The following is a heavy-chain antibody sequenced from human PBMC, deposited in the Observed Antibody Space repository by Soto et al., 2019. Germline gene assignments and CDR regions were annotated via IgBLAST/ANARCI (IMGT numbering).Heavy chain of an antibody. CDR1: GYSFTSYW. CDR3: ASLRSPIGDSSGYYYDAFDI. D-gene: IGHD3-22*01. Sequence: GESLKISCKGSGYSFTSYWIGWVRQMPGKGLEWMGIIYPGDSDTRYSPSFQGQVTISADKSISTAYLQWSSLKASDTAMYYCASLRSPIGDSSGYYYDAFDIWGQGTMVTVSS. J-gene: IGHJ3*02. CDR2: IYPGDSDT. V-gene: IGHV5-51*01.